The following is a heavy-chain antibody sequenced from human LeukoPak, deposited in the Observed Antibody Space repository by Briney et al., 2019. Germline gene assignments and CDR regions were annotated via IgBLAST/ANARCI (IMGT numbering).Heavy chain of an antibody. J-gene: IGHJ4*02. Sequence: PGGSLRLSCAASGFTFSNYWMHWGREAPGKGLVCVSRMNSDGSSRNYADSVKGRYTISRDNAKNTLYLQMNSLSAEDTAVYYCASASSHRIAAGGDYWGQGTLVTVSS. CDR1: GFTFSNYW. CDR2: MNSDGSSR. CDR3: ASASSHRIAAGGDY. V-gene: IGHV3-74*01. D-gene: IGHD6-13*01.